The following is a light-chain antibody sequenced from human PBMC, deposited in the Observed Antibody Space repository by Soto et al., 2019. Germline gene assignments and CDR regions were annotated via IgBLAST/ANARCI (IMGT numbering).Light chain of an antibody. CDR3: QSYDSSHYV. J-gene: IGLJ1*01. V-gene: IGLV1-40*01. CDR1: SSNIGAGYD. Sequence: QSVLTQPPSVSGAPGQRVTISCTGSSSNIGAGYDVHWYQQLPGTAPKLLIYGNSNRPSGVPDRFSGSKSGTSASLAITGLQDEDEADYYCQSYDSSHYVFGTGTKLTVL. CDR2: GNS.